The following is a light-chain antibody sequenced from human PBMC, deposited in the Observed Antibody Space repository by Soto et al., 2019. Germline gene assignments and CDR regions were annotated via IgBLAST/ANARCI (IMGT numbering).Light chain of an antibody. CDR2: DTS. Sequence: PATLSLSRGEGATLSCGASQGIGDTLAWYQHKTGQTHRLLIYDTSTRATGVPNRSTGSRSGAEFTLTIDRLQSEDFAVYSCQPYNNRPLTFGGGTKV. V-gene: IGKV3-15*01. CDR1: QGIGDT. CDR3: QPYNNRPLT. J-gene: IGKJ4*01.